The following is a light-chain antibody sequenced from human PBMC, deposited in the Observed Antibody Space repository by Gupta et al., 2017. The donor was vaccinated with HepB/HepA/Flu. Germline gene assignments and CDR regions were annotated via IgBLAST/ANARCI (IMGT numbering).Light chain of an antibody. Sequence: DIQMTQSPSTLSASVGDRVTITCRASQNINVWLAWYQQKPGEAPKLLSYKAASLESGVPSRFSGSGSGTECTLTISSLQPDDFATYFCQQYNTDSQTCGQGTKVEIK. J-gene: IGKJ1*01. V-gene: IGKV1-5*03. CDR3: QQYNTDSQT. CDR1: QNINVW. CDR2: KAA.